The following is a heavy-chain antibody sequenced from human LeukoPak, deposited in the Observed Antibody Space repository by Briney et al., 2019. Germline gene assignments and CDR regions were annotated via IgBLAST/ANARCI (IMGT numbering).Heavy chain of an antibody. CDR2: ISASGGSA. CDR1: GFTFSSYA. J-gene: IGHJ4*02. Sequence: GGSLRLSCAASGFTFSSYAMGWVRQAPGKGLEWVSVISASGGSAYYADSVKGRFTISRDNSKYTLYLQMSYLRAEDTAVYYCAKIGTMVTYFDYWGQGTLVTVSS. D-gene: IGHD4/OR15-4a*01. V-gene: IGHV3-23*01. CDR3: AKIGTMVTYFDY.